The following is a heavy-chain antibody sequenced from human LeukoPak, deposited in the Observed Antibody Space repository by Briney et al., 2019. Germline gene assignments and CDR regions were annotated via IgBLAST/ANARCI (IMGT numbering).Heavy chain of an antibody. Sequence: GGSLRPSCAASGFTFSSYAMNWVRQAPGKGLEWVSAISGSGGSTYYADSVTGRFTISRDNSKNTLYLHMNSLRAEDTAVYYCAKYYYDSSGSSSGFDIWGQGTMVTVSS. D-gene: IGHD3-22*01. CDR1: GFTFSSYA. CDR2: ISGSGGST. CDR3: AKYYYDSSGSSSGFDI. V-gene: IGHV3-23*01. J-gene: IGHJ3*02.